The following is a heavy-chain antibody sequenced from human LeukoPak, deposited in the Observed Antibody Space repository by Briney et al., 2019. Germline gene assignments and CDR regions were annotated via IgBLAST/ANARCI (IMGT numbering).Heavy chain of an antibody. V-gene: IGHV3-21*04. Sequence: GGSLRLSCAASGFTFSSYSMNWVRQAPGKGLEWVSSITASSTAIYSADSVKGRFTISRDNAKNFLYLQMNSLRAEDTAVYYCARDGGGSSGLAGDYWGQGTLVTVSS. CDR1: GFTFSSYS. D-gene: IGHD3-22*01. J-gene: IGHJ4*02. CDR2: ITASSTAI. CDR3: ARDGGGSSGLAGDY.